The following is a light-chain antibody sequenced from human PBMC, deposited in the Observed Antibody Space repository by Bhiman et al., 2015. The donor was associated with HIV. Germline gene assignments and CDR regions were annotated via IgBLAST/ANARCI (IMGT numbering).Light chain of an antibody. CDR2: DPN. CDR1: SSNIGAGYD. Sequence: QPVLTQPPSMSGAPGQRVTISCTGNSSNIGAGYDVHWYQQLPGRAPKLVMFDPNTRPSGVPDRFSASESGTSASLAITGLQHEDEADYYCQSYDSRLTEVFGTGTKVTV. J-gene: IGLJ1*01. CDR3: QSYDSRLTEV. V-gene: IGLV1-40*01.